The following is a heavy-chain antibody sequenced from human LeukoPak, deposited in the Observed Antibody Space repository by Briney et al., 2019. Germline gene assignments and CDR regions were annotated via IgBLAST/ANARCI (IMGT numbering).Heavy chain of an antibody. Sequence: SETLSLTCTVSGGSISSSSYYWGWIRQPPGKGLEWIGSIYYSGSTYYNPSLKSRVTISVDTSKNQFSLKLSSVTAADTAVYYCARHSFYGSGSYIFDYWGQGTLVTVSS. CDR1: GGSISSSSYY. CDR2: IYYSGST. CDR3: ARHSFYGSGSYIFDY. J-gene: IGHJ4*02. D-gene: IGHD3-10*01. V-gene: IGHV4-39*01.